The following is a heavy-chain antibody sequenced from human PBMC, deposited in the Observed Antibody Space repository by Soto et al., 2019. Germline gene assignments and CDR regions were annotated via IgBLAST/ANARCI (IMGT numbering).Heavy chain of an antibody. CDR2: IKSKTDGGTT. Sequence: EVQLVESGGGLVKPGGSLRLSCAASGFTFSNAWMNWVRQAPGKGLEWVGRIKSKTDGGTTDYAAPVKGRFTIPRDDSKNPLYLQMNSLKTEDTAVYYCTIVQYQLPNLSDVAFDIWGQGTMVTVSS. D-gene: IGHD2-2*01. J-gene: IGHJ3*02. CDR3: TIVQYQLPNLSDVAFDI. CDR1: GFTFSNAW. V-gene: IGHV3-15*07.